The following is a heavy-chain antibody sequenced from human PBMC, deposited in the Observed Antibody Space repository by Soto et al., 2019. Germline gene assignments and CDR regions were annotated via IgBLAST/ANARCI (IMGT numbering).Heavy chain of an antibody. CDR1: GFTFNNAW. V-gene: IGHV3-15*01. CDR2: IKSKTDGGTT. CDR3: TTEEVEMATIWPNDAFDI. D-gene: IGHD5-12*01. J-gene: IGHJ3*02. Sequence: GGSLRLSWATSGFTFNNAWMNWVRQAPGKGLEWVGRIKSKTDGGTTDYAAPVKGRFTISRDDSKNTLYLQMNSLKTEDTAVYYCTTEEVEMATIWPNDAFDIWGQGTMVTVSS.